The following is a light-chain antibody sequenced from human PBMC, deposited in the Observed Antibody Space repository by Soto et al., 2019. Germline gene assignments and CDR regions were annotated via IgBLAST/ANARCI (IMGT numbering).Light chain of an antibody. V-gene: IGKV3-11*01. CDR3: QQRSNWPPLT. J-gene: IGKJ4*01. CDR2: DAS. Sequence: EIVLTQSPATLSLSPGERATLSCRASQSVSSYLAWYQQKPGQAPRLLTYDASTRATGIPARFSGSGSGTDFILTISSLEPEDFAVYYCQQRSNWPPLTFGGGTKVEIK. CDR1: QSVSSY.